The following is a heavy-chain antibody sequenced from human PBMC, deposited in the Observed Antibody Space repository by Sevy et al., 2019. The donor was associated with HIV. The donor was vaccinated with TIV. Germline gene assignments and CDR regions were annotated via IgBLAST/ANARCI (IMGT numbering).Heavy chain of an antibody. CDR3: ARESRGPSVVGL. CDR2: INRDGTQK. J-gene: IGHJ4*02. V-gene: IGHV3-7*01. D-gene: IGHD2-2*01. CDR1: GFTFTTYW. Sequence: GGSLRLSCAASGFTFTTYWMIWIRQAPGKGLEWVANINRDGTQKYYADSLKDRFTISRDNAENSLYLQMDSLRAEDTALYYCARESRGPSVVGLWGQGTLVTVSS.